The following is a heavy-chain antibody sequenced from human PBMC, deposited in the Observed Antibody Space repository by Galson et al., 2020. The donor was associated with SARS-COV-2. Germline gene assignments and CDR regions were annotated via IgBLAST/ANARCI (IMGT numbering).Heavy chain of an antibody. D-gene: IGHD4-17*01. J-gene: IGHJ6*02. CDR2: FYYSGTT. Sequence: IRQPPGKGLAWIGYFYYSGTTYYNPSLKSRLTISVDTSKNQFSLKLTSVTAADTAVYYCARSDFGGNNFYFYGMDVWGQGTTVTVSS. V-gene: IGHV4-30-4*01. CDR3: ARSDFGGNNFYFYGMDV.